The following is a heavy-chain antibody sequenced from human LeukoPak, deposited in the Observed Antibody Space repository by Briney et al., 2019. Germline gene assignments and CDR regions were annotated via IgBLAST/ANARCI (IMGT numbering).Heavy chain of an antibody. D-gene: IGHD3-22*01. CDR1: GLSFNNAY. J-gene: IGHJ4*02. V-gene: IGHV3-15*01. CDR2: IKSKYDDETT. Sequence: KSGGSLRLSCVASGLSFNNAYMSWVRQAPGKGLEWVGRIKSKYDDETTDYGAPVKGRFSISGDDSKNTVYLQLSSVKSEDTAVYYCTGYSPYEYDSSGHYFPYYWGQGTLVTVSS. CDR3: TGYSPYEYDSSGHYFPYY.